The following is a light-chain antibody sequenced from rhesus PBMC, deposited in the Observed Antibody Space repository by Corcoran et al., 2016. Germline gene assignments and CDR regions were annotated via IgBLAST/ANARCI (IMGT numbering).Light chain of an antibody. CDR1: QSLLHSNGYSY. CDR3: LQDIPVPLT. V-gene: IGKV2-72*02. CDR2: LGS. J-gene: IGKJ4*01. Sequence: DIVMTQTPLSLPVTPGEPASISCRSSQSLLHSNGYSYLFWYLQRPGQSPQLLTYLGSIRASGFPVRCSATGLGNYVKLKISRVEAADVVVYYCLQDIPVPLTFGGGTKVE.